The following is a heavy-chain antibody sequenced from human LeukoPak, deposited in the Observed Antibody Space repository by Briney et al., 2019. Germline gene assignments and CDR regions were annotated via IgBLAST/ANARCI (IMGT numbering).Heavy chain of an antibody. J-gene: IGHJ4*02. CDR2: ISYDGSNK. CDR1: GFTFSSYG. V-gene: IGHV3-30*03. D-gene: IGHD3-22*01. Sequence: GGSLRLSCAASGFTFSSYGMHWVRQAPGKGLEWVAVISYDGSNKYYADSVKGRFTISRDNSKNTLYLQMNSLRAEDTAVYYCATHYYDSSGYNPFDYWGQGTLVTVSS. CDR3: ATHYYDSSGYNPFDY.